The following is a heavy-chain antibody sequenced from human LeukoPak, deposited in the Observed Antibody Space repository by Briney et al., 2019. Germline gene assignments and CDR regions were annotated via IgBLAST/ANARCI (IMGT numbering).Heavy chain of an antibody. V-gene: IGHV3-33*01. D-gene: IGHD5-18*01. Sequence: GGSLRLSCAASGFTFSSYGMHWVRQAPGKGLEWVAVIWYDGSNKYYADSVKGRFTISRDNSKNTLYLQMNSLRAEDTAVYHCARDYNSGYSYGGGFDPWGQGTLVTVSS. CDR2: IWYDGSNK. J-gene: IGHJ5*02. CDR1: GFTFSSYG. CDR3: ARDYNSGYSYGGGFDP.